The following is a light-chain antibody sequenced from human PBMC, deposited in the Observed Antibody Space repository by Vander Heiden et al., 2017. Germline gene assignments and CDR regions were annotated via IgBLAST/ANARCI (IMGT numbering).Light chain of an antibody. CDR3: QSYDSSLSGWV. V-gene: IGLV1-40*01. Sequence: QSVLTQPPSVSGAPGQRVTIPCPGSSSNIGAGYDVHWYQQLPGTAPKLLIYGTSNRPSGVPDRFSGSKSGTSASLAITGLQAEDEADYYCQSYDSSLSGWVFGGGTKLTVL. J-gene: IGLJ3*02. CDR1: SSNIGAGYD. CDR2: GTS.